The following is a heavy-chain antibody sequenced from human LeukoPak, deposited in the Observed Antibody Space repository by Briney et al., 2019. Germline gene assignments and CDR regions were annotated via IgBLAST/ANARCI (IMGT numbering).Heavy chain of an antibody. J-gene: IGHJ4*02. D-gene: IGHD3-10*01. CDR3: AKEYYGSGSYYEVY. CDR1: GSTFSSYA. V-gene: IGHV3-23*01. CDR2: ISGSGGST. Sequence: GGSLRLSCAASGSTFSSYAMSWVRQAPGKGLEWVSAISGSGGSTYYADSVKGRFTISRDNSKNTLYLQMNSLRAEDTAVYYCAKEYYGSGSYYEVYWGQGTLVTVSS.